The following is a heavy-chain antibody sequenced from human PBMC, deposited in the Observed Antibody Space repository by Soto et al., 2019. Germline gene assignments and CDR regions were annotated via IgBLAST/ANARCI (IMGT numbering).Heavy chain of an antibody. D-gene: IGHD3-22*01. CDR3: ATSYYYDSSGYYPEFVDY. V-gene: IGHV3-23*01. CDR1: GFTFSSYA. J-gene: IGHJ4*02. Sequence: PGGSLRLSCAASGFTFSSYAMSWVRQAPGKGLEWVSAISGSGGSTYYADSVKGRFTISRDNSKNTLYLQMNSLRAEDTAVYYCATSYYYDSSGYYPEFVDYWGQGTLVTVSS. CDR2: ISGSGGST.